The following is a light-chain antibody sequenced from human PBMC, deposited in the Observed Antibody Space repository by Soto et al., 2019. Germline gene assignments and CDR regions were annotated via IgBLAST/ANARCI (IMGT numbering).Light chain of an antibody. J-gene: IGLJ2*01. CDR3: AAWDSSLSAVV. V-gene: IGLV1-51*01. CDR2: DNS. CDR1: SSNIGTNN. Sequence: QSVLTQPPSESAAPGQNVTISCSGGSSNIGTNNVCWYQHVPGTAPKILIFDNSNRPSGIPERFAGSKSGTSATLGITGLQSGDEADYYCAAWDSSLSAVVFGGGTKLTVL.